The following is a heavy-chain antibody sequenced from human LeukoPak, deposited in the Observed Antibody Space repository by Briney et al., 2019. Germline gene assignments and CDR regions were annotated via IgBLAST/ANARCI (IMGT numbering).Heavy chain of an antibody. D-gene: IGHD2-8*01. V-gene: IGHV1-2*02. J-gene: IGHJ5*02. CDR1: GYSFIDYH. Sequence: GASVKVSRKAYGYSFIDYHIHGVRQAPGQGLECLGWISPRSGATKYYIERFQGRFTMTRDTSISTAYMELSGLTYDDTAMYFCARDVIMGGSQGWFDPWGQGTLVTVSS. CDR2: ISPRSGAT. CDR3: ARDVIMGGSQGWFDP.